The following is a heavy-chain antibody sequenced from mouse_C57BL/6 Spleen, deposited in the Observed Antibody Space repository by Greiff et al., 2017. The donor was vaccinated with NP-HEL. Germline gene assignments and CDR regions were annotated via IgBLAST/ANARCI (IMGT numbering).Heavy chain of an antibody. J-gene: IGHJ2*01. CDR1: GFTFSDYY. V-gene: IGHV5-16*01. Sequence: EVQWVESEGGLVQPGSSMKLSCTASGFTFSDYYMAWVRQVPEKGLEWVANINYDGSSTYYLDSLKSRFIISRDNAKNILYLQMSSLKSEDTATYYCARDLDSSGSFDYWGQGTTLTVSS. CDR2: INYDGSST. D-gene: IGHD3-2*02. CDR3: ARDLDSSGSFDY.